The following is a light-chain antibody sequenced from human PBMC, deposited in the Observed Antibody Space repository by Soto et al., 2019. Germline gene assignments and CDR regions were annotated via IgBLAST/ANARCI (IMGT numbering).Light chain of an antibody. CDR2: GAS. J-gene: IGKJ1*01. V-gene: IGKV3-20*01. Sequence: EIVLTQAPGPLSLSPGERSTLSCRASQYVGSDFLAWYQHKPGQAPXLXXHGASSRATGIPDRFSGSGAGTEYSLTISRLEPEDFSEYYCQQYAGTPPWTFGQGTKVDIK. CDR1: QYVGSDF. CDR3: QQYAGTPPWT.